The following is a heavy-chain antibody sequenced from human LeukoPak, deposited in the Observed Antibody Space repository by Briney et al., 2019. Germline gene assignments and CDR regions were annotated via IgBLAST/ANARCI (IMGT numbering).Heavy chain of an antibody. CDR1: GFTFSGSA. CDR3: TRSDYGDYPSFDYYYYGMDV. CDR2: IRSKANSYAT. V-gene: IGHV3-73*01. Sequence: QTGGSLRLSCAASGFTFSGSAMHWVRQASGKGLEWVGRIRSKANSYATAYAASVKGRFTISRDGSKNTAYLQMNSLKTEDTAVYYCTRSDYGDYPSFDYYYYGMDVWGQGTTVTVSS. D-gene: IGHD4-17*01. J-gene: IGHJ6*02.